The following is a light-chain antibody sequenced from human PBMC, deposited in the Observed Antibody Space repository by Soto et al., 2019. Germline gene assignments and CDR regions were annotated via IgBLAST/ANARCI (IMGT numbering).Light chain of an antibody. Sequence: EIVLTQSPGTLSLSPGERATLSCRASQTVRTNYLAWFQHKPGQAPRLLIYGASSRATGIPDRFSGSGSGTDFTLTLNRLEPEEFALHFCQQSSDSPLTFGGGTKVEIK. V-gene: IGKV3-20*01. CDR2: GAS. CDR3: QQSSDSPLT. J-gene: IGKJ4*01. CDR1: QTVRTNY.